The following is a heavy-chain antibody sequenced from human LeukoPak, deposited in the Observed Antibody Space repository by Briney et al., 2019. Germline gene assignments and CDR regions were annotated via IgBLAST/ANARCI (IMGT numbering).Heavy chain of an antibody. Sequence: GESLKISCKGSGYSFTSYWLGWVRQMPGKGLEGMGIIYPGDSDTRYSPSFQGQVTISADKSISTAYLQWRSLKASDSAMYYCARLLDIDFWSGKGYFDYWGQGTLVTVSS. V-gene: IGHV5-51*01. D-gene: IGHD3-3*01. CDR2: IYPGDSDT. CDR3: ARLLDIDFWSGKGYFDY. J-gene: IGHJ4*02. CDR1: GYSFTSYW.